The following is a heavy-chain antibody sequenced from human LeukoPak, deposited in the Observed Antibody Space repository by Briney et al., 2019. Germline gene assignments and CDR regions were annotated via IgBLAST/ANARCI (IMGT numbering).Heavy chain of an antibody. CDR2: IKSKTDGGTT. J-gene: IGHJ4*02. CDR1: GFTFSNAW. Sequence: GGSLRLSCAASGFTFSNAWMSWVRQAPGKGLEWVGRIKSKTDGGTTDYAAPVKGRFTISRDDSKNTLYLQMNSLKTEDTAVYYCTTDVGFLEEINDYWGRGTLVTVSS. CDR3: TTDVGFLEEINDY. D-gene: IGHD3-3*02. V-gene: IGHV3-15*01.